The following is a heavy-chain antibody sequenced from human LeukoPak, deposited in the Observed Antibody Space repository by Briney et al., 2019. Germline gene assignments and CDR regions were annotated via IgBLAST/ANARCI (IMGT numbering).Heavy chain of an antibody. CDR3: ARLVLRYFDWSARFGY. J-gene: IGHJ4*02. CDR2: INHSGST. V-gene: IGHV4-34*01. D-gene: IGHD3-9*01. Sequence: PSETLSLTCAVYGGSFSGYYWSWIRQPPGKGLEWIGEINHSGSTNYNPSFKSRSTISVDTSKNEFSLKLSSVTAADTAVYYCARLVLRYFDWSARFGYWGQGTLVTVSS. CDR1: GGSFSGYY.